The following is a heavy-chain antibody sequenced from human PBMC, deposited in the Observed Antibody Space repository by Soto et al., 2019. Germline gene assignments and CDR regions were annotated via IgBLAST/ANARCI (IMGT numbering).Heavy chain of an antibody. CDR3: TTEGIAVAGPEDGWDYYYYGMDA. CDR2: FDPEDGET. Sequence: ASVKVSCKVSGYTLTELSMHWVRQAPGKGLEWMGVFDPEDGETIYAQKFQGRVTMIEDTSTDTLYLQMNSLKTEDTAVYYCTTEGIAVAGPEDGWDYYYYGMDAWGQGTTVTVSS. CDR1: GYTLTELS. V-gene: IGHV1-24*01. J-gene: IGHJ6*02. D-gene: IGHD6-19*01.